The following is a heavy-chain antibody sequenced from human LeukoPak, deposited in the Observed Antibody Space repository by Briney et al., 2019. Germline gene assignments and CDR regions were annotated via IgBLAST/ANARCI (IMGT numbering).Heavy chain of an antibody. CDR1: GYTFTSYA. V-gene: IGHV1-3*03. J-gene: IGHJ3*02. CDR3: ARNMEGPCCSSTSCIDAFDI. Sequence: ASVKVSCKASGYTFTSYAMHWVRQAPGQRLEWMGWINAGNGNTKYSQEFQGRVTITRDTSASTAYMELSSLRSEDMAVYYCARNMEGPCCSSTSCIDAFDIWGQGTMVTVSS. CDR2: INAGNGNT. D-gene: IGHD2-2*01.